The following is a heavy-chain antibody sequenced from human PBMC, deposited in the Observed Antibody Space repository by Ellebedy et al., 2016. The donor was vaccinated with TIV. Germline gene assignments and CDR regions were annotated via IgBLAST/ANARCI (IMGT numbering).Heavy chain of an antibody. CDR2: IEQDGSEK. V-gene: IGHV3-7*01. Sequence: PGGSLRLSCAASGFTFSGYWMHWVRQAPGKGLEWVANIEQDGSEKYYVDSVKGRFTISRDNSKNTVYLQVNSLRPDDTAVYFCAKEPQIHASPWYFDLWGRGTLVTVSS. CDR1: GFTFSGYW. CDR3: AKEPQIHASPWYFDL. J-gene: IGHJ2*01. D-gene: IGHD5-18*01.